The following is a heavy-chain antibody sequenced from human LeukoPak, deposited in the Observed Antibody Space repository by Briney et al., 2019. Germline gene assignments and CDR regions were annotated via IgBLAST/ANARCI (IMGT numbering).Heavy chain of an antibody. Sequence: ASVNVSCKASGYTFTSYYMHWVRQAPGQGLEWMGIINPSGGSTSYAQKFQGRVTMTRDMSTSTVYVELSSLRSEDTAVYYCAREAEMATIERYYYYMDVWGKGTTVTVSS. CDR3: AREAEMATIERYYYYMDV. J-gene: IGHJ6*03. CDR1: GYTFTSYY. CDR2: INPSGGST. V-gene: IGHV1-46*01. D-gene: IGHD5-24*01.